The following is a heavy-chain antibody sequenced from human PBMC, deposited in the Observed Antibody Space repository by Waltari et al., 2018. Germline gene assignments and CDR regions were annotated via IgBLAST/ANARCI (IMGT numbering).Heavy chain of an antibody. CDR2: ISSRSSFI. V-gene: IGHV3-21*01. J-gene: IGHJ2*01. D-gene: IGHD2-15*01. Sequence: YTMSWVRQAPGKGLEWVSSISSRSSFITYADSVKGRFSISRDDAKNSLSLQMSSLRDADTAVYYCARAVRPLAIGSGYFDVWGRGTLVTVSS. CDR1: YT. CDR3: ARAVRPLAIGSGYFDV.